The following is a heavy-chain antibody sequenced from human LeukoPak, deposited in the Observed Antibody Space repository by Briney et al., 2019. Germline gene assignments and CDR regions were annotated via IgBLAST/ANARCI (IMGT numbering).Heavy chain of an antibody. Sequence: PSETLSLTCTVSGGSISSYYWSWIRQPAGKGLEWIGRIYTSGSTNYNPSLKSRVTISVDTSKNQFSLKLSSVTAADTAVYYCARGPYCSGGSCPFDYWGQGTLVTVSS. D-gene: IGHD2-15*01. V-gene: IGHV4-4*07. CDR1: GGSISSYY. J-gene: IGHJ4*02. CDR2: IYTSGST. CDR3: ARGPYCSGGSCPFDY.